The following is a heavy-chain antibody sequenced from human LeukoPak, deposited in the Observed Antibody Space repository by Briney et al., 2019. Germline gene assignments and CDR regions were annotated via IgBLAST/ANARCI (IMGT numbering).Heavy chain of an antibody. CDR2: VRSKAYGGTT. CDR1: GFTFGDYA. Sequence: QTGGSLRLSCTGSGFTFGDYAVSWFRQAPGKGLAWVGFVRSKAYGGTTEYAASVKGRFTISRDDSKSIAYLQVNSLKTEDTAVYYCTRYNMYCSSTSCYPPPFDYWGQGTLVTVSS. CDR3: TRYNMYCSSTSCYPPPFDY. J-gene: IGHJ4*02. V-gene: IGHV3-49*03. D-gene: IGHD2-2*01.